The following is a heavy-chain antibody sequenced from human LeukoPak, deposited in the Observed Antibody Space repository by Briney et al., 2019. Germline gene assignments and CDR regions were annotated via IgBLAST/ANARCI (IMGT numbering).Heavy chain of an antibody. V-gene: IGHV3-49*04. D-gene: IGHD2/OR15-2a*01. Sequence: QAGGSLRLSCTASGFTFGDYAMSWVRQAPGKGLEWVGFIRSKAYGGTTEYAASVKGRFTISRDDSKSIAYLQMNSLKTEDTAVYYCTRDRRTTFDYWGQGTLVTVSS. J-gene: IGHJ4*02. CDR2: IRSKAYGGTT. CDR3: TRDRRTTFDY. CDR1: GFTFGDYA.